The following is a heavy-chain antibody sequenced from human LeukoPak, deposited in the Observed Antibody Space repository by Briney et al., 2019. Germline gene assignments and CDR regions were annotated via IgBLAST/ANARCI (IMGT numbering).Heavy chain of an antibody. J-gene: IGHJ4*02. D-gene: IGHD2-15*01. V-gene: IGHV4-39*01. CDR3: ARLWSTSCKGGSCPHQPNY. Sequence: SETLSPTCTVSGGSISSSAYHWGWIRQPPGKGLEWIGTINYGGNTYYNLSLKSRVIIFLDTSKNQFSLKLSSVTAADTAVYYCARLWSTSCKGGSCPHQPNYWGQGTRVTVPS. CDR2: INYGGNT. CDR1: GGSISSSAYH.